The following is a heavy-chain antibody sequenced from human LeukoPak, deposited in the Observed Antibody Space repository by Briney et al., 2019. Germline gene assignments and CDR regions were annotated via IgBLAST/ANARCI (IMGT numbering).Heavy chain of an antibody. Sequence: VXGXSISXYXWSWXXXPPGKXXXXXGYXYYDGSTYSNPSLKSRVTISVDMSKNQFSLKLSSVTAADTAVYFCARASGYSSGWFETPFVYWGQGTLVTVSS. CDR1: GXSISXYX. J-gene: IGHJ4*02. CDR2: XYYDGST. D-gene: IGHD6-19*01. CDR3: ARASGYSSGWFETPFVY. V-gene: IGHV4-59*01.